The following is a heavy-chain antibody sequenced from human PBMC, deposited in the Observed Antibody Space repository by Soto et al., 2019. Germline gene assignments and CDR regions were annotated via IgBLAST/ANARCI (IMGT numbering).Heavy chain of an antibody. CDR1: SGSISSSNW. V-gene: IGHV4-4*02. J-gene: IGHJ6*02. CDR3: AKITGLESDYYGMDV. Sequence: SETLSLTCADSSGSISSSNWWSWVRQPPGKGLEWIGEIYHSGSTNYNPSLKSRVTISVDKSKNQFSLKLSSVTAADTAVYYCAKITGLESDYYGMDVWGQGTTVTVSS. CDR2: IYHSGST. D-gene: IGHD1-1*01.